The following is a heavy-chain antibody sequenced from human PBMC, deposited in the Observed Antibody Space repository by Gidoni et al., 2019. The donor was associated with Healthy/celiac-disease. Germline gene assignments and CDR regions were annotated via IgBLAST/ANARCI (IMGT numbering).Heavy chain of an antibody. J-gene: IGHJ6*02. D-gene: IGHD6-6*01. CDR1: GATFRSYA. CDR2: IIPIYGTA. V-gene: IGHV1-69*01. CDR3: ARWHSSSSDYYGMDV. Sequence: QVQLVQSGAEVNKPGSSVKVFCKASGATFRSYAISWVRQAPGQGLDWMGGIIPIYGTANYAQKFQGRVTITADESTSTAYMELSSLRSEDTAVYYCARWHSSSSDYYGMDVWGQGTTVTVSS.